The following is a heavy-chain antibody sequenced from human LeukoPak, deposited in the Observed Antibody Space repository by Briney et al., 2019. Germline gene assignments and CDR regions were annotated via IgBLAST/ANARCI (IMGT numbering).Heavy chain of an antibody. CDR2: ISFDGSYK. D-gene: IGHD4-23*01. J-gene: IGHJ4*02. V-gene: IGHV3-30*18. CDR1: GFTFSSYD. Sequence: PGGSLRLSCAASGFTFSSYDMHWVRQATGKGLEWVAVISFDGSYKSYAVSMKGRFTISRDNSKNTMYLHMNSLRLEDTAVYYCAKDYGGENLDYWGQGTLVTVSS. CDR3: AKDYGGENLDY.